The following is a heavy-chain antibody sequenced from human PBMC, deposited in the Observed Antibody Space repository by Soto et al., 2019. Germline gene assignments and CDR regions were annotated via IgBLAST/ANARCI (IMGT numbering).Heavy chain of an antibody. D-gene: IGHD6-13*01. V-gene: IGHV4-61*01. J-gene: IGHJ6*02. CDR2: FYYSGST. CDR1: GVSVSSGSYY. Sequence: PSETLSLTCSVYGVSVSSGSYYWSWIRQPPGEGLEWIGDFYYSGSTNYNPSLKIRVTISVDKSKNQFSLKLSSVTAADTAVYYCARDRGIAHYGMDVWGQGTTVTVSS. CDR3: ARDRGIAHYGMDV.